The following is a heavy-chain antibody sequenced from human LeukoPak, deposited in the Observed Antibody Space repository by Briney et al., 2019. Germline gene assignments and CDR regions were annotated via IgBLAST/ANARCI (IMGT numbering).Heavy chain of an antibody. Sequence: PGGSLRLSCAASGFTFSSYWMHWVRHAPGKGLVWVSRITSDGNTTSYADSVKGRITISRDNAKNTLYLQMNSLRVEDTAVYYCARGNSHAFDIWGQGTMVTVSS. CDR3: ARGNSHAFDI. J-gene: IGHJ3*02. V-gene: IGHV3-74*01. CDR2: ITSDGNTT. CDR1: GFTFSSYW. D-gene: IGHD3-10*01.